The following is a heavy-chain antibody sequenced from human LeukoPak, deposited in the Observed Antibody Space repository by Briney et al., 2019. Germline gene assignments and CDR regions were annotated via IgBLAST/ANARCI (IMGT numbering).Heavy chain of an antibody. CDR3: VRPNAYEAFAI. D-gene: IGHD4/OR15-4a*01. CDR1: GFTFSSYT. CDR2: ITSGSTYI. J-gene: IGHJ3*02. V-gene: IGHV3-21*01. Sequence: GSLRLSCAASGFTFSSYTMNWVRQAPGKGLEWVSSITSGSTYIHYADSGKGRFTISRDNAKNALYLQMNSLRAEDSAVYYCVRPNAYEAFAIWGQGTMVTVSS.